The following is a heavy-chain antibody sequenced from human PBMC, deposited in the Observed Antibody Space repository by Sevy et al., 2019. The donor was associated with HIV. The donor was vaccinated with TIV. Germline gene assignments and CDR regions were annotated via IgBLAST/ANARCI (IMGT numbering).Heavy chain of an antibody. Sequence: SETLSLTCTVSRGSISTYYWTWIRQPPGKGLEWIGYIYYSGSTDYNASLKSRVTMSIDTSKNQFSLKLRSVTAADTAVYYCTRGGPNQQQLDYFDYWGQGTLVIVSS. D-gene: IGHD6-13*01. CDR3: TRGGPNQQQLDYFDY. CDR2: IYYSGST. V-gene: IGHV4-59*01. J-gene: IGHJ4*02. CDR1: RGSISTYY.